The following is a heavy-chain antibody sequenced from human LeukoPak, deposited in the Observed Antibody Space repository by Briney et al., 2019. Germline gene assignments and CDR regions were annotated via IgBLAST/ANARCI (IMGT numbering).Heavy chain of an antibody. CDR2: IYTSGST. D-gene: IGHD2-2*01. CDR1: GGSISSGSYY. Sequence: SQTLSLTCTVSGGSISSGSYYWSWIRQPAGKGLEWIGRIYTSGSTNYNPSLKSRVTISVDTSKNQFSLKLSSVTAADTAVYYCASEDVVVPGLAFDIWGQGTMVTVSS. CDR3: ASEDVVVPGLAFDI. J-gene: IGHJ3*02. V-gene: IGHV4-61*02.